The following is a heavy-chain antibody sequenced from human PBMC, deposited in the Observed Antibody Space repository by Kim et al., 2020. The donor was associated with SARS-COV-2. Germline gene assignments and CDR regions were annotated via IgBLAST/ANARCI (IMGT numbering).Heavy chain of an antibody. Sequence: SVKVSCKASGGTFSSYAISWVRQAPGQGLEWMGGIIPIFGTANYAQKFQGRVTITADESTSTAYMELSSLRSEDTAVYYCARDGATVTTWEAFDIWGQGTMVTVSS. V-gene: IGHV1-69*13. CDR3: ARDGATVTTWEAFDI. CDR1: GGTFSSYA. D-gene: IGHD4-17*01. CDR2: IIPIFGTA. J-gene: IGHJ3*02.